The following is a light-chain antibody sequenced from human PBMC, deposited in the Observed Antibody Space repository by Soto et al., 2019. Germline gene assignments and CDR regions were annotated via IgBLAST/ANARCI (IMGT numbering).Light chain of an antibody. Sequence: QSALTQPASVSGSPGQSITISCTGTSSDVGSYNYVSWYQQHPGKAPKLMIYDVTTRPSGVSNRFSGSKSGNTASLTISGLQAEDEADYYCSSYTTSSLYVFGIGTQLTVL. J-gene: IGLJ1*01. CDR3: SSYTTSSLYV. CDR1: SSDVGSYNY. V-gene: IGLV2-14*01. CDR2: DVT.